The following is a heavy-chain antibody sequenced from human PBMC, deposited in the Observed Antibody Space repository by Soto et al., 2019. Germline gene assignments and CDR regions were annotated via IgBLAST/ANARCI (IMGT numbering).Heavy chain of an antibody. CDR2: INPNSGGT. V-gene: IGHV1-2*04. CDR3: ARGRADSWIQLWSGGYGMDV. D-gene: IGHD5-18*01. CDR1: GYTFTGYY. J-gene: IGHJ6*02. Sequence: QVQLVQSGAEVKKPGASVKVSCKASGYTFTGYYMHWVLQAPGQGLEWMGWINPNSGGTNYAQKFQGWVTMTRDTSISTAYMELSRLRSDDTAVYYCARGRADSWIQLWSGGYGMDVWGRGTTVTVSS.